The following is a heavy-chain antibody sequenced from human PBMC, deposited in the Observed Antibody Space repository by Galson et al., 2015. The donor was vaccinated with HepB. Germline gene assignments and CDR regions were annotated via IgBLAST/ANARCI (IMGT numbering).Heavy chain of an antibody. CDR1: GFTFSSYW. D-gene: IGHD2-2*01. CDR3: ARDEVVPASETDYYYGMDV. Sequence: SLRLSCAASGFTFSSYWMHWVRQAPGKGLVWVSRINSDGSSTSYADSVKGRFTISRDNAKNTLYLQMNSLRAEDTAVYYCARDEVVPASETDYYYGMDVWGQGTTVTVSS. V-gene: IGHV3-74*01. CDR2: INSDGSST. J-gene: IGHJ6*02.